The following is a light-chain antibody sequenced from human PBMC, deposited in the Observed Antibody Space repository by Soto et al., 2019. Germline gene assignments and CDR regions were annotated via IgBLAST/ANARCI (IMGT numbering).Light chain of an antibody. J-gene: IGLJ3*02. V-gene: IGLV1-40*01. CDR1: SSNIGAGYD. CDR3: QSYDSSLKNSV. Sequence: QSVLTQSPPVSGAPGQRVTISCTGSSSNIGAGYDVHWYQQFPGTAPKLLIYANTNRPSGVPDRFSGSKSGTSASLAITGRQPEDEADYYCQSYDSSLKNSVFGGGTKLTVL. CDR2: ANT.